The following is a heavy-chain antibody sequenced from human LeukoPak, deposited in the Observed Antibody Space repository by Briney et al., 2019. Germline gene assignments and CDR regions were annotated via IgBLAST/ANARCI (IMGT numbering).Heavy chain of an antibody. Sequence: GGSLRLSCAASGFTFSTYWMSWVRQAPGEGLEWVANIKQGGSEKYYVDSVKGRFTISRDNAKNSLYLQMNSLRAEDTAVYYCARGSGYYLGHFDYWGQGTLVTVSS. D-gene: IGHD3-22*01. J-gene: IGHJ4*02. CDR1: GFTFSTYW. CDR3: ARGSGYYLGHFDY. CDR2: IKQGGSEK. V-gene: IGHV3-7*01.